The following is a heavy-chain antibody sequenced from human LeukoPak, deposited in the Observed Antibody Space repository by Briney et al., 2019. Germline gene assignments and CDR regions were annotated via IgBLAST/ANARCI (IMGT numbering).Heavy chain of an antibody. V-gene: IGHV4-34*01. Sequence: ASETLSLTCAVYGGSFSGYYWSWIRQPPGKGLEWIGEIKHSGSTNYNPSLKSRVTISVDTSKNQFSLKLSSVTAADTAVYYCARESVAGTNFDYWGQGTLVTVSS. J-gene: IGHJ4*02. CDR2: IKHSGST. CDR3: ARESVAGTNFDY. D-gene: IGHD6-19*01. CDR1: GGSFSGYY.